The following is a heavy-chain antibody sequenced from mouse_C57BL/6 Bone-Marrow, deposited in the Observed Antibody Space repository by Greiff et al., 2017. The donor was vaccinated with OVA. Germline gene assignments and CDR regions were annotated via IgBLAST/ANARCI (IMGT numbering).Heavy chain of an antibody. J-gene: IGHJ4*01. CDR2: ISYDGSN. D-gene: IGHD1-1*01. Sequence: EVKLMESGPGLVKPSQSLSLTCSVTGYSITSGYYWNWIRQFPGNKLEWMGYISYDGSNNYNPSLKNRISITRDTSKNQFFLKLNSVTTEDTATYYCARGGYYGAMDYWGQGTSVTVSS. CDR3: ARGGYYGAMDY. V-gene: IGHV3-6*01. CDR1: GYSITSGYY.